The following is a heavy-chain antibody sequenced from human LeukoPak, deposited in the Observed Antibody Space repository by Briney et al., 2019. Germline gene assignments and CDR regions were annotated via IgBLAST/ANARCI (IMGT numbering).Heavy chain of an antibody. CDR1: GGSISSYY. Sequence: SETLSLTCTVSGGSISSYYWSWIRQPPGKGLEWIGYIYYSGSTNYNPSLKSRVTISVDTSKNQFSLRLNSVTAADTAVYYCARIHDYGDYAFDRWGQGTLVTVSS. D-gene: IGHD4-17*01. V-gene: IGHV4-59*08. J-gene: IGHJ4*02. CDR2: IYYSGST. CDR3: ARIHDYGDYAFDR.